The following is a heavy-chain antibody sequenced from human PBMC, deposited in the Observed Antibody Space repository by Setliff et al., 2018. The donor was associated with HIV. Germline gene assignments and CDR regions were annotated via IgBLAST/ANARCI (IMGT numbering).Heavy chain of an antibody. CDR3: ARVPFTTGFDY. Sequence: PSETLSLTCAVSGYSISSGYYWGWIRQPPGRGLEWIGNIYHSGGTHYNPSLRSRVTISVDTSKNHFSLKLSSVTAADTAVFYFARVPFTTGFDYWGQGILVTSPQ. J-gene: IGHJ4*02. CDR2: IYHSGGT. D-gene: IGHD3-3*01. V-gene: IGHV4-38-2*01. CDR1: GYSISSGYY.